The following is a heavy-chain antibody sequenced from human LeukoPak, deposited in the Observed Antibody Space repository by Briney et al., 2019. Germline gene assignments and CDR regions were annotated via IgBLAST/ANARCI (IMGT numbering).Heavy chain of an antibody. D-gene: IGHD3/OR15-3a*01. CDR1: GASISFYY. J-gene: IGHJ5*02. Sequence: SETLSLTCTVSGASISFYYWSWIRQPPGKGLQWIGYIYYSGSTNYNPSLKSRVTMSIDTSKNQFSLNLNSVTAADTAVYYCARGPLSSRTTWTWFDPWGQGTLVTVSS. CDR3: ARGPLSSRTTWTWFDP. V-gene: IGHV4-59*01. CDR2: IYYSGST.